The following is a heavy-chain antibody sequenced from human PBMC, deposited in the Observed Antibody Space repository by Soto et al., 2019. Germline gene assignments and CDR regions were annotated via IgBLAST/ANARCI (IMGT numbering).Heavy chain of an antibody. CDR2: ISAYNGNT. D-gene: IGHD3-3*01. Sequence: ASVKVSCKASGYTFTSYGISWVRQAPGQGLERMGWISAYNGNTNYAQKLQGRVTMTTDTSTSTAYMELRSLRSDDTAVYYCARDRYYDFWSGYPSKSSYYGMDVWGQGTTVTVSS. J-gene: IGHJ6*02. V-gene: IGHV1-18*01. CDR1: GYTFTSYG. CDR3: ARDRYYDFWSGYPSKSSYYGMDV.